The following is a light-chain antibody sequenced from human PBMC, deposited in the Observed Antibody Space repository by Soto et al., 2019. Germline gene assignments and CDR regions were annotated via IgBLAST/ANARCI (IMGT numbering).Light chain of an antibody. J-gene: IGKJ1*01. CDR2: AAK. CDR1: EFIDTF. Sequence: IQMTQSPFSLSASVGDRVTITCRASEFIDTFVNWYQHKTGKAPHLLVYAAKSLQVGVPSRFTGSGSGTEFTLTITGLQPEDFATYYCQQSFRTPETFGQGTKVEIK. V-gene: IGKV1-39*01. CDR3: QQSFRTPET.